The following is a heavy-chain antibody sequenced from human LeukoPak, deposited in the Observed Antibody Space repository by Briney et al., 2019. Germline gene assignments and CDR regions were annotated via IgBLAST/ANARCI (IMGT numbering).Heavy chain of an antibody. V-gene: IGHV4-4*07. D-gene: IGHD3-10*01. CDR1: GGSISNYY. Sequence: SETLSLTCTVSGGSISNYYCIWIRQPAGKGLEWIGRIYTSGSTNYNPSLKSRVTMSVDTSKNHFSLKLSSVTAADTAVYYCARESSITMVRGVMGWFDPWGQGTLVTVSS. J-gene: IGHJ5*02. CDR2: IYTSGST. CDR3: ARESSITMVRGVMGWFDP.